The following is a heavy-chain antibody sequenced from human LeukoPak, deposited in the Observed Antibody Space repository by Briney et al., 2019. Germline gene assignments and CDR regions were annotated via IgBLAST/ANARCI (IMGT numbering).Heavy chain of an antibody. J-gene: IGHJ4*02. CDR1: GFTFSPYA. D-gene: IGHD3-10*01. Sequence: QPGRSLRLSCAASGFTFSPYAMHWVRQAPGKGLEWVSLISNDGSNKYYADSVKGRFTISRDNVRNTLYLQMNSLRAEDTAVYYCARLMLRGANGLDYWGQGTLVTVSS. CDR3: ARLMLRGANGLDY. CDR2: ISNDGSNK. V-gene: IGHV3-30-3*01.